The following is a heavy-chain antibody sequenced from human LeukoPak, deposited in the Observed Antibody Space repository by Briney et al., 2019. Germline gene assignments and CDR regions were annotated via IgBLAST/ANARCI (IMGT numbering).Heavy chain of an antibody. Sequence: PGGSLRLSCAASGFTFRSYSMNWVRQAPGKGLEWVSYISSTSTTIYYVDSVKGRFTISRDNAKNTLYLQMNSLRAEDTAVYYCASKMGFDYWGQGTLVTVSS. J-gene: IGHJ4*02. CDR2: ISSTSTTI. CDR3: ASKMGFDY. CDR1: GFTFRSYS. D-gene: IGHD2-8*01. V-gene: IGHV3-48*04.